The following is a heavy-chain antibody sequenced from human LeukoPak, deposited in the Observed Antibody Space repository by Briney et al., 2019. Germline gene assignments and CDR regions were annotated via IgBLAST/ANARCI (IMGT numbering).Heavy chain of an antibody. V-gene: IGHV3-30*04. CDR2: ISYDGSNK. Sequence: PGGSLRLSCAASEFTFSSYAMHWVRQAPGKGLEWVAVISYDGSNKYYADSVKGRFTISRDNSKNTLYLQMNSLRAEDTAVYYCATGRAYGSGSYYKAAFDIWGQGTMVTVSS. CDR3: ATGRAYGSGSYYKAAFDI. D-gene: IGHD3-10*01. CDR1: EFTFSSYA. J-gene: IGHJ3*02.